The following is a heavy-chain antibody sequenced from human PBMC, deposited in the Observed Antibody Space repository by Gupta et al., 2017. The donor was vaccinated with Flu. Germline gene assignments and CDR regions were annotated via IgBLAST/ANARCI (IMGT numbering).Heavy chain of an antibody. CDR3: ARDKAGLYGMDV. CDR2: IYSGGST. Sequence: EVQLVETGGGLIQPGGSLRLSCAASGFTVSSNYMSWVRQAPGKGLEWVSVIYSGGSTYYADSVKGRFTISRDNSKNTLYLQMNSLRAEDTAVYYCARDKAGLYGMDVWGQGTTVTVSS. J-gene: IGHJ6*02. D-gene: IGHD3-10*01. V-gene: IGHV3-53*02. CDR1: GFTVSSNY.